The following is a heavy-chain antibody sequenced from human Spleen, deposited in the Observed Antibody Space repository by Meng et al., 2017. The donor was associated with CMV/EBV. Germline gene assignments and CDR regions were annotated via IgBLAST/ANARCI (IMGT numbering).Heavy chain of an antibody. D-gene: IGHD1-7*01. J-gene: IGHJ4*02. CDR1: GFTFSSYE. Sequence: GESLKISCAASGFTFSSYEMNWVRQAPGKGLEWVSYISSSGSTIYYAGSVKGRFTISRDIAKKSLYLQMKSLIAEDTAVYYCARGGTFDWNYEDYWGQGTLVTVSS. V-gene: IGHV3-48*03. CDR2: ISSSGSTI. CDR3: ARGGTFDWNYEDY.